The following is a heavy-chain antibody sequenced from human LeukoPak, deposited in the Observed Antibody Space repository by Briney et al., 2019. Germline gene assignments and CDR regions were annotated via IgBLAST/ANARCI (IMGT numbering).Heavy chain of an antibody. CDR2: IYTSGTT. V-gene: IGHV4-4*07. Sequence: SETLSLTCSVSGDSIRNYYWSWIRQPAGKGLEWIGRIYTSGTTDYNPSLKSRLTMSVDTSRNHFSVKLTSVTAADTAVYHCARESKSYDGSGYHHDCWGQGALVTVSS. CDR1: GDSIRNYY. D-gene: IGHD3-22*01. J-gene: IGHJ4*02. CDR3: ARESKSYDGSGYHHDC.